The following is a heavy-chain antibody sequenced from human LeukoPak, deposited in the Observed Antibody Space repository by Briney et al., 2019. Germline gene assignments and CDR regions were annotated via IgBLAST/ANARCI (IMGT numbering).Heavy chain of an antibody. Sequence: PSETLSLTCTVSGASIRGYHWHWIRQPPGKGLEWIGYILYSGSTKYNPSLKSRVTMSVDTSKNHFSLKVNSVTAADTAVYYCAREDYSSSYYYGMDVWGQGTTVTVSS. J-gene: IGHJ6*02. CDR2: ILYSGST. D-gene: IGHD6-6*01. V-gene: IGHV4-59*12. CDR3: AREDYSSSYYYGMDV. CDR1: GASIRGYH.